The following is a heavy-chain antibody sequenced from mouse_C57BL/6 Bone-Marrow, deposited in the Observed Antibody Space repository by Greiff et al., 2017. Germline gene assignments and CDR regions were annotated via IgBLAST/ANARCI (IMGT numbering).Heavy chain of an antibody. Sequence: VQLQQPGAELVKPGASVKVSCKASGYTFTSYWMHWVKQRPGQGLEWIGRIHPSDSDTNYNQKFKGKATLTVDKSSSTAYMQLSSLTSDDSAVYYCAIYESDYDYDGDYYAMDYWGQGTSVTVSS. J-gene: IGHJ4*01. CDR2: IHPSDSDT. CDR1: GYTFTSYW. D-gene: IGHD2-4*01. V-gene: IGHV1-74*01. CDR3: AIYESDYDYDGDYYAMDY.